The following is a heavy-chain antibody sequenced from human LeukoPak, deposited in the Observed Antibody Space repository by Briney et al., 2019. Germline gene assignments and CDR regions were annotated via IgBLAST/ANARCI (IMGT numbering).Heavy chain of an antibody. CDR2: IWYDGSNK. Sequence: GGSLRLSCAASGFTFSSYGMHWVRQAPGKGLEWVAVIWYDGSNKYYADSVKGRFTISRDNSKHTLYLQMNSLRAEDTAVYYCARSGVQRWLQFFDYWGQGTLVTVSS. D-gene: IGHD5-24*01. V-gene: IGHV3-33*01. CDR3: ARSGVQRWLQFFDY. CDR1: GFTFSSYG. J-gene: IGHJ4*02.